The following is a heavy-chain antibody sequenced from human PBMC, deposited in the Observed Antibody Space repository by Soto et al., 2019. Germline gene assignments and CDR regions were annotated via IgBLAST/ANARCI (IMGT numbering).Heavy chain of an antibody. D-gene: IGHD1-26*01. J-gene: IGHJ4*02. CDR1: GFTFSSYS. Sequence: GGSLRLSCAASGFTFSSYSMNWVRQAPGKGLEWVSSISSSSSYIYYADSVKGRFTIPRDNAKNSLYLQMNSLRAEDTAVYYCARQSGSYLGESFDYWGQGTLVTVSS. V-gene: IGHV3-21*01. CDR3: ARQSGSYLGESFDY. CDR2: ISSSSSYI.